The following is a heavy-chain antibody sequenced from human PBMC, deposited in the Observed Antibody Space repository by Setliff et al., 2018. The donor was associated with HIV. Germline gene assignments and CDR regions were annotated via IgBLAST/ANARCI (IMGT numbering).Heavy chain of an antibody. D-gene: IGHD3-10*01. CDR1: GGSFRVYY. V-gene: IGHV4-59*01. CDR2: MYYGGST. J-gene: IGHJ4*02. CDR3: ARGNYYASGLDY. Sequence: SETLSLTCTVSGGSFRVYYWTWVRQPPGKGLEWIGNMYYGGSTNSNPSRKSRVTMSIDASKNQFSLNLRSVTAADTATYYCARGNYYASGLDYWGQGTLVTVSS.